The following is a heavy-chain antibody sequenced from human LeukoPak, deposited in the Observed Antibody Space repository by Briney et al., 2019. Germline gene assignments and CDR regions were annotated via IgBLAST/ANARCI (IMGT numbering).Heavy chain of an antibody. CDR2: IYYSGST. Sequence: PSETLSLTCTVSGGSISSYYRSWIRQPPGKGLEWIGYIYYSGSTNYNPSLKSRVTISVDTSKNQFSLKLSSVTAADTAVYYCATGPYSSQTDYYYYYGMDVWGQGTTVTVSS. V-gene: IGHV4-59*01. CDR3: ATGPYSSQTDYYYYYGMDV. CDR1: GGSISSYY. D-gene: IGHD6-13*01. J-gene: IGHJ6*02.